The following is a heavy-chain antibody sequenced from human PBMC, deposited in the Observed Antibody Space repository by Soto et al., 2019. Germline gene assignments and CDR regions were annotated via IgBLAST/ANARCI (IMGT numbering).Heavy chain of an antibody. CDR2: ISSASDYS. D-gene: IGHD4-4*01. J-gene: IGHJ5*02. Sequence: GGSLRLSCTASGFTFSDYYMSWIRQAPGKGLEWISYISSASDYSTYADSVKGRFTISRDNAKNSLYLQLNNVRPDDTALYFCARHDYSNEHWFDTWGLGTAVTVSS. CDR1: GFTFSDYY. V-gene: IGHV3-11*06. CDR3: ARHDYSNEHWFDT.